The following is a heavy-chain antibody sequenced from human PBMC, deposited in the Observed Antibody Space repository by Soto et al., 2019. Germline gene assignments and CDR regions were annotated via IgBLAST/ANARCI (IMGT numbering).Heavy chain of an antibody. D-gene: IGHD2-15*01. Sequence: QVQVVQSGAEVKKPGSSVKVSCKASGGTFSSYAISWVRQAPGLGLEWMGGIIPIIGTSNYAQRFQGRVTITADESMSIVYLELSSLRSEDTAVYYCAAQRGGNTYYYYGLDVWGQGTTVTVSS. CDR1: GGTFSSYA. CDR2: IIPIIGTS. CDR3: AAQRGGNTYYYYGLDV. J-gene: IGHJ6*02. V-gene: IGHV1-69*12.